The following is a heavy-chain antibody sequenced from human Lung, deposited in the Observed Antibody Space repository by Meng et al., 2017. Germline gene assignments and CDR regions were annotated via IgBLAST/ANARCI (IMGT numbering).Heavy chain of an antibody. D-gene: IGHD4-11*01. CDR2: INHSGST. V-gene: IGHV4-34*01. CDR1: GGSFSDYC. Sequence: VQLQQWGAGLLKPSETLSLTCVVCGGSFSDYCWSWIRQPPGKGMDGIGEINHSGSTTYNPSLESRATISVDTSQNNLSLKLSSVTAADSAVYYCARGPTTMAHDLDYWGQGTLVTVSS. CDR3: ARGPTTMAHDLDY. J-gene: IGHJ4*02.